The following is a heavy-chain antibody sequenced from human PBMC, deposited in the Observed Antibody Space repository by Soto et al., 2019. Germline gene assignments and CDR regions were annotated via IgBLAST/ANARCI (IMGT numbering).Heavy chain of an antibody. D-gene: IGHD6-13*01. V-gene: IGHV1-18*01. CDR3: ATAIAATGPADS. CDR2: IGGYNGNT. Sequence: VQSGGEVKKPGASVKVSCKASGYTFSNNGFTWVRQAPGQGLEWMGWIGGYNGNTNYVPKFQGRVTMTADTSTSTAHMELRGLRSDDTAVYYCATAIAATGPADSWGQGTLVTVSS. J-gene: IGHJ4*02. CDR1: GYTFSNNG.